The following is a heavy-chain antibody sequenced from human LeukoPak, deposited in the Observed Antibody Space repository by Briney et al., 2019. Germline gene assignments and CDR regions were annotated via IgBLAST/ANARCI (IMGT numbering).Heavy chain of an antibody. J-gene: IGHJ3*02. CDR1: GSTFTTYT. D-gene: IGHD2-21*01. CDR2: ISSSGSYI. V-gene: IGHV3-21*01. Sequence: GGSLRLSCAASGSTFTTYTMNWVRQAPGKGLEWVSDISSSGSYIDYADSVKGRFTISRENAKNSLFLQMSSLRVEDTAVYYCARSLIADGAFDIWGQGTMVTVSS. CDR3: ARSLIADGAFDI.